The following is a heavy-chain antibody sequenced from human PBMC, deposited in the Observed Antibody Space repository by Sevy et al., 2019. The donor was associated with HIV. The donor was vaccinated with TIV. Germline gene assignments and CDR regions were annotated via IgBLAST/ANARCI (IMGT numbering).Heavy chain of an antibody. Sequence: GGSLRLSCAASGFTFSSYGLHWVRQAPGRGLEWVAGLFSVGNIKYYIDSVKGRFTISRDDSKNTLYLQMNSLRAEDTAVYYCARESGSGWYIDHWGQGALVTVSS. J-gene: IGHJ4*02. CDR1: GFTFSSYG. V-gene: IGHV3-33*01. CDR2: LFSVGNIK. CDR3: ARESGSGWYIDH. D-gene: IGHD6-19*01.